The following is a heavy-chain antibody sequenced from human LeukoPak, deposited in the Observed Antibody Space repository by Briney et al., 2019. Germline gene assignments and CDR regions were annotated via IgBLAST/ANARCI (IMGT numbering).Heavy chain of an antibody. D-gene: IGHD6-19*01. CDR2: IYSGGST. Sequence: GGSLRLSCAASGFTVSSNYMSWVRQAPGKGLEWASVIYSGGSTYYADSVKGRFTISRDNSKNTLYLQMNSLRAEDTAVYYCARDLGAVAGGDYWGQGTLVTVSS. CDR3: ARDLGAVAGGDY. J-gene: IGHJ4*02. V-gene: IGHV3-66*01. CDR1: GFTVSSNY.